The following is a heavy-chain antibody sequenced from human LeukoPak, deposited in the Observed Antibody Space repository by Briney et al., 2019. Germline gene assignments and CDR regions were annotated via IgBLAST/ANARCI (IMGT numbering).Heavy chain of an antibody. CDR3: ARGGYYGSGTYYSPTSPH. J-gene: IGHJ4*02. CDR1: GFAFSSYG. V-gene: IGHV3-23*01. CDR2: ISGSGDNT. D-gene: IGHD3-10*01. Sequence: GGSLRLSCATSGFAFSSYGMTWVRQAPGKGLEWVSSISGSGDNTYYADSVKGRFTFSRDNSKDTLYLQMNSLRAEDTAVYYCARGGYYGSGTYYSPTSPHWGQGTLVTVSS.